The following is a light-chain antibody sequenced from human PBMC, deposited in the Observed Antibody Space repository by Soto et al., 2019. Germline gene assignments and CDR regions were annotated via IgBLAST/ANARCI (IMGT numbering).Light chain of an antibody. CDR2: EVS. J-gene: IGLJ2*01. CDR1: SSDVVGYNY. CDR3: SSYAGSNNVV. Sequence: QSVLTQPPSASGSPGQSVTISCTGTSSDVVGYNYVSWYQQHPGKAHKLMIYEVSKRPAGVPDRFSGSKSGNTASLTVSGLQAEDEADYYCSSYAGSNNVVFGGGTQLTVL. V-gene: IGLV2-8*01.